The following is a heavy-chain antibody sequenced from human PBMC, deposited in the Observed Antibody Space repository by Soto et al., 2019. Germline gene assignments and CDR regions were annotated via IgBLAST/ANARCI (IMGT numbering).Heavy chain of an antibody. CDR2: INYSGST. D-gene: IGHD2-15*01. Sequence: PSETLSLACAVYGESFSGYWWSWIRQPPGKGLEWIGDINYSGSTNYNPSLKSRVTISVDTSKNQFSLKLSSVTAADTAVYYCARDLVLSRYCSGGSCYSNWFDPWGQGTLVTVSS. CDR1: GESFSGYW. V-gene: IGHV4-34*09. J-gene: IGHJ5*02. CDR3: ARDLVLSRYCSGGSCYSNWFDP.